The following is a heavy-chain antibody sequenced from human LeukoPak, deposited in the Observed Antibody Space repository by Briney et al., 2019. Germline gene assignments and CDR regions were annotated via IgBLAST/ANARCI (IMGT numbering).Heavy chain of an antibody. CDR2: ISDSGGST. J-gene: IGHJ4*02. CDR3: AKDHLSRLGGYFDY. CDR1: GFTFSTYP. Sequence: GGSLRLSCATSGFTFSTYPMSWVRQAPGKGLEWVSAISDSGGSTYYADSVKGRFTISGDKSKNTLYLQMNSLRAEDTAVYYCAKDHLSRLGGYFDYWGQGTLVTVSS. D-gene: IGHD2-15*01. V-gene: IGHV3-23*01.